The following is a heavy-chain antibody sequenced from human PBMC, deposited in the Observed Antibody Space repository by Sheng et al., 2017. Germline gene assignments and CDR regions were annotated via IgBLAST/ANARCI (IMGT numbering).Heavy chain of an antibody. CDR2: IIPILGIA. J-gene: IGHJ3*02. Sequence: QVQLVQSGAEVKKPGSSVKVSCKASGGTFSSYTISWVRQAPGQGLEWMGRIIPILGIANYAQKFQGRVTITADKSTSTAYMELSSLRSEDTAVYYCARAYYYDSSGSYDAFDIWGQGTMVTVSS. CDR3: ARAYYYDSSGSYDAFDI. D-gene: IGHD3-22*01. CDR1: GGTFSSYT. V-gene: IGHV1-69*02.